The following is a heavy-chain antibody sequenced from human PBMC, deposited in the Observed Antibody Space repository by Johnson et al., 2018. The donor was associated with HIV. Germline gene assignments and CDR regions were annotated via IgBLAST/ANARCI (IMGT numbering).Heavy chain of an antibody. CDR1: GFTFSGSA. V-gene: IGHV3-30-3*01. J-gene: IGHJ3*02. CDR2: ISYDGSNN. D-gene: IGHD2-8*01. CDR3: VKDLYCIDGVCRTDAFDI. Sequence: QVQLVESGGGLVQPGGSLKLACSASGFTFSGSALHWVRQAPGISYDGSNNYYADCVKGRFTVSRDNSKNTLFLQMNSLRAEDTAIYYCVKDLYCIDGVCRTDAFDIWGQGTMVTASA.